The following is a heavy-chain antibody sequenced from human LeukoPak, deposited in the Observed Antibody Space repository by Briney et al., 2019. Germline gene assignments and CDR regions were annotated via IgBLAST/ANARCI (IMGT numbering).Heavy chain of an antibody. D-gene: IGHD1-26*01. Sequence: SETLSLTCTVSGGSISSGGYCWGWIRQPPGKGLEWIGSISYSGSTYYNPSLKSRVTISIDTSKNQFSLNLGSVTAADTAVYYCARQPYMLGAYYFDYWGQGTVVTVSS. CDR2: ISYSGST. V-gene: IGHV4-39*01. CDR1: GGSISSGGYC. CDR3: ARQPYMLGAYYFDY. J-gene: IGHJ4*02.